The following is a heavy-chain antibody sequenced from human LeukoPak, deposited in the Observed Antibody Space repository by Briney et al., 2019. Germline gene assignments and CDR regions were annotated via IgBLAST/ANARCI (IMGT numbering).Heavy chain of an antibody. Sequence: GRPLRLSRAASGLTYRSYAMSWAPQAPGKGLEWVSAISGSRDSTYYADSVKGRFTISRDNSKNTLSLQMNSLRDDDTVVYYCAKDSDSTGSYGDYWGQGTLVTVSS. CDR3: AKDSDSTGSYGDY. CDR2: ISGSRDST. V-gene: IGHV3-23*01. D-gene: IGHD3-22*01. CDR1: GLTYRSYA. J-gene: IGHJ4*02.